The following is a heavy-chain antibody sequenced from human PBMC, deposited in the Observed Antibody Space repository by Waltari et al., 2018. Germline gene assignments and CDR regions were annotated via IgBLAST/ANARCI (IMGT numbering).Heavy chain of an antibody. CDR2: VIPFSQTT. V-gene: IGHV1-69*05. D-gene: IGHD3-22*01. CDR1: GVSFTKYA. Sequence: QVQLVQSGAEVKKPGSSVRVSCWASGVSFTKYAFNWLRQAPGQGLEWVGGVIPFSQTTKYAQNFQGRVRIATGESATSAYLELSSLRSEDTAVYYCARGRHYLDSRGHQAMGNAFDIWGQGTLLNVSS. CDR3: ARGRHYLDSRGHQAMGNAFDI. J-gene: IGHJ4*02.